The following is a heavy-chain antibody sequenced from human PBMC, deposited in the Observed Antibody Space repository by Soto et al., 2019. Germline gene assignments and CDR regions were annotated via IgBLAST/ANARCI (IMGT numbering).Heavy chain of an antibody. CDR1: GGSVSSGSYY. CDR3: ARESCSGGSCYSGY. J-gene: IGHJ4*02. Sequence: QVQLQESGPGLVKPSETLSLTCTVSGGSVSSGSYYWSWIRQPPGKGLEWIGYIYYSGSTNYNPSLKSRVTISVDTSKNQFSLKLSSVTAADTAVYYCARESCSGGSCYSGYWGQGTLVTVSS. V-gene: IGHV4-61*01. D-gene: IGHD2-15*01. CDR2: IYYSGST.